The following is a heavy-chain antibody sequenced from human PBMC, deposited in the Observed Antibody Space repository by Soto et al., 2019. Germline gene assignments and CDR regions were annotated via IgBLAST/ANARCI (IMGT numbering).Heavy chain of an antibody. V-gene: IGHV5-51*01. J-gene: IGHJ4*02. Sequence: PGESLKISCKGSGYSFTSYWIGWVRQMPGKGLEWMGIIYPGDSDTRYSPSSQGQVTISADKSIGTAYLQWSSLKASDTAMYYCARRYCSSTSRYVFDYWGQGTLVTVSS. D-gene: IGHD2-2*01. CDR3: ARRYCSSTSRYVFDY. CDR2: IYPGDSDT. CDR1: GYSFTSYW.